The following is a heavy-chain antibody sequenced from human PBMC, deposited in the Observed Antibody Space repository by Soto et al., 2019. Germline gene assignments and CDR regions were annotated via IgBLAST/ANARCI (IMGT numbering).Heavy chain of an antibody. Sequence: GGSLRLSCAASGFTFSSYAMSWVRQAPGKGLEWVPAISGSGGSTYYADSVKGRFTISRDNSKNTLYLQMNSLRAEDTAVYYCAKDARRYCSSTSCLYGMDVWGQGTTVTVSS. J-gene: IGHJ6*02. D-gene: IGHD2-2*01. CDR2: ISGSGGST. V-gene: IGHV3-23*01. CDR3: AKDARRYCSSTSCLYGMDV. CDR1: GFTFSSYA.